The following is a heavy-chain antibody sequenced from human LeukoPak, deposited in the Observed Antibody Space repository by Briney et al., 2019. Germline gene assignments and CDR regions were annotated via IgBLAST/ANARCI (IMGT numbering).Heavy chain of an antibody. CDR1: GGTFSSYA. CDR3: ARSGYSYGYSV. J-gene: IGHJ4*02. D-gene: IGHD5-18*01. V-gene: IGHV1-69*01. CDR2: IISIFGTA. Sequence: SVKCSCKASGGTFSSYAISWVRQAPGQGHEWMGGIISIFGTANYAQKFQGRVTITADESTSTAYMELSSLRSEDTAVYYCARSGYSYGYSVWGQGTLVTVSS.